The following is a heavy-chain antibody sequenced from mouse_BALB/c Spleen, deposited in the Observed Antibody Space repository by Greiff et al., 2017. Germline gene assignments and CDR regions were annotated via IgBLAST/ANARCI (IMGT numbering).Heavy chain of an antibody. CDR2: INPSTGYT. V-gene: IGHV1-7*01. Sequence: QVQLKESGAELAKPGASVKMSCKASGYTFTSYWMHWVKQRPGQGLEWIGYINPSTGYTEYNQKFKDKATLTADKSSSTAYMQLSSLTSEDSAVYYCARHSDDGAWFAYWGQGTLVTVSA. J-gene: IGHJ3*01. CDR3: ARHSDDGAWFAY. CDR1: GYTFTSYW. D-gene: IGHD2-3*01.